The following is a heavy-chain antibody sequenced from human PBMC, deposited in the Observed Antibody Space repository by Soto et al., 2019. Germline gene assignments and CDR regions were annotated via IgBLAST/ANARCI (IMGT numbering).Heavy chain of an antibody. J-gene: IGHJ6*02. V-gene: IGHV1-18*01. CDR1: GYTFTSYG. CDR2: ISAYNGNT. D-gene: IGHD3-22*01. CDR3: ARVVITFPPYYYYGMDV. Sequence: ASVKVSCKVSGYTFTSYGISWVRQAPGQGLEWMGWISAYNGNTNYAQKLQGRVTMTTDTSTSTAYMELRSLRSDDTAVYYCARVVITFPPYYYYGMDVWGQGTTVTVSS.